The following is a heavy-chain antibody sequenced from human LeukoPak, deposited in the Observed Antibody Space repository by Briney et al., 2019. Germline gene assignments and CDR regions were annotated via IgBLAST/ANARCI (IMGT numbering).Heavy chain of an antibody. V-gene: IGHV3-23*01. CDR2: ISGSGGST. CDR1: GFTFSSDA. CDR3: AKDSCSSTSCYRGFDY. Sequence: GGSLRLSCAASGFTFSSDAMSWVRQAPGKGLEWVSAISGSGGSTYYADSVKGRFTISRDNSKNTLYLQMNSLRTEDTAVYYCAKDSCSSTSCYRGFDYWGQGTLVTVSS. D-gene: IGHD2-2*02. J-gene: IGHJ4*02.